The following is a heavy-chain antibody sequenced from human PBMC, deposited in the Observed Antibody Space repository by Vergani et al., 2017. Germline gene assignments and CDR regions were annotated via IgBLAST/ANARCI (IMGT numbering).Heavy chain of an antibody. V-gene: IGHV4-59*01. CDR1: GGSMSGYY. J-gene: IGHJ5*02. CDR3: GRVADFYSLRSRLLDL. Sequence: QVRLQESGPGLVKPSETLSLTCSVSGGSMSGYYWSWIRQPPGKELEWIGYMYHSGSTNYNPSLETRVTISGDTSKNQFSLKLNSVTAADTAVYYCGRVADFYSLRSRLLDLWVEEIQVAVST. CDR2: MYHSGST. D-gene: IGHD3-10*01.